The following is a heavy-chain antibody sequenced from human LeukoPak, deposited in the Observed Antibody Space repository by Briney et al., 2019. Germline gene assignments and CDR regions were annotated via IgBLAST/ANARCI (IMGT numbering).Heavy chain of an antibody. Sequence: PGGSLRLSCAASGFTFSSYSMNWVRQAPGKGLEWVSSISSSSSYIYYADSVKGRFTISRDNAKNSLYLQMNSLRAEDTAVYYCARDSDSLHYDSSGYSLFDYWGQGTLVTVSS. CDR3: ARDSDSLHYDSSGYSLFDY. CDR2: ISSSSSYI. CDR1: GFTFSSYS. J-gene: IGHJ4*02. D-gene: IGHD3-22*01. V-gene: IGHV3-21*01.